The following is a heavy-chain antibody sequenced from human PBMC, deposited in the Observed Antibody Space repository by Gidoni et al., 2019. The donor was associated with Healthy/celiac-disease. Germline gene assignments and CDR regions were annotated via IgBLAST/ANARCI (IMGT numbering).Heavy chain of an antibody. CDR3: ARRGVESLFDP. CDR1: GGSISSSSYY. D-gene: IGHD2-15*01. CDR2: IYYSGST. Sequence: QLQLQESGPGLVKPSETLSLTCTVTGGSISSSSYYWGWLRQPPGKGLEWIGSIYYSGSTYYNPSLKSRVTISVDTSKNQFSLKLSSVTAADTAVYYCARRGVESLFDPWGQGTLVTVSS. J-gene: IGHJ5*02. V-gene: IGHV4-39*01.